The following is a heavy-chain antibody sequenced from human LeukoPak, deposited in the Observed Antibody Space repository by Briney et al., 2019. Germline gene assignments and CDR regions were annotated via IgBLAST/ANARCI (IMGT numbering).Heavy chain of an antibody. CDR3: ARRNAMDV. CDR1: GFTFSNYW. V-gene: IGHV3-7*03. J-gene: IGHJ6*02. Sequence: GGSLRLSCAASGFTFSNYWMTWVRQAPGKGLEWVANINRDGSERYYVDSVRGRFTISRDDAKSSLYLQMNSLRAEDTAVYYCARRNAMDVWGQGTTVIVFS. CDR2: INRDGSER.